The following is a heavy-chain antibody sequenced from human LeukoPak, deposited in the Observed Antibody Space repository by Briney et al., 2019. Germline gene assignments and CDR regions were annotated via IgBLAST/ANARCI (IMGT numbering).Heavy chain of an antibody. CDR3: ARGPSDGDYNY. V-gene: IGHV4-59*01. J-gene: IGHJ4*02. D-gene: IGHD4-17*01. CDR1: GGSISDYY. CDR2: IYYSGST. Sequence: SETLSLTCTVSGGSISDYYWNWIRQPPGKGLEWIGYIYYSGSTNYNPSLKSRVTISVDTSKNQFSLKLSSVTAADTAVYYCARGPSDGDYNYWGQGTLVTVSS.